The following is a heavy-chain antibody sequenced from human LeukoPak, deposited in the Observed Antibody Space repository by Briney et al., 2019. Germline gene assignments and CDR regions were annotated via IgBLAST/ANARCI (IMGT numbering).Heavy chain of an antibody. D-gene: IGHD3-22*01. V-gene: IGHV3-9*03. CDR3: AKDGTRYDSSGYYSHLDY. J-gene: IGHJ4*02. CDR1: GFTFDDYA. Sequence: GRSLRLSCAASGFTFDDYAMHWVRQAPGKGLERVSGISWNSGSIGYADSVKGRFTISRDNAKNSLYLQMNSLRAEDMALYYCAKDGTRYDSSGYYSHLDYWGQGRLVTVSS. CDR2: ISWNSGSI.